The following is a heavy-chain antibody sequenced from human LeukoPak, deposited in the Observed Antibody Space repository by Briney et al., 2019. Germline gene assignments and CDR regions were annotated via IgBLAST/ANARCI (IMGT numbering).Heavy chain of an antibody. J-gene: IGHJ4*02. D-gene: IGHD1-26*01. V-gene: IGHV3-48*03. CDR2: IGSSGTTI. CDR1: GFTFSSYE. CDR3: AREEGGIYFDA. Sequence: GGSLRLSCAASGFTFSSYEMNWVRQAPGKGLEWVSYIGSSGTTIYYADSVKGRFTISRDNAKNSLYLQMNSLRAEDTAVYYCAREEGGIYFDAWGQGTLVTVSS.